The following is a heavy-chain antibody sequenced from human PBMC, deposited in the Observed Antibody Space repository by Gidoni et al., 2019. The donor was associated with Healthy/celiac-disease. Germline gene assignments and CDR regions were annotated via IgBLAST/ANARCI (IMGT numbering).Heavy chain of an antibody. J-gene: IGHJ4*02. Sequence: EVQLVESGGGLVKPGGSLRLSCAASGFTFSNAWMSWVRQAPGKGLEWVGRIKSKTDGGTTDYAAPVKGRFTISRDDSKNTLYLQMNSLKTEDTAVYYCTTEVRHYDFWSGYYTGGVVYWGQGTLVTVSS. D-gene: IGHD3-3*01. V-gene: IGHV3-15*01. CDR2: IKSKTDGGTT. CDR1: GFTFSNAW. CDR3: TTEVRHYDFWSGYYTGGVVY.